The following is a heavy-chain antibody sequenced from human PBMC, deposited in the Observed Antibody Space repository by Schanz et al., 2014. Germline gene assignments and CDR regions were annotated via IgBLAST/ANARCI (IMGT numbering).Heavy chain of an antibody. J-gene: IGHJ4*02. Sequence: VQLVESGGGLVKPGGSLRLSCAASGFTFSDYYMSWVRQAPGKGLEWVANIKQDESERSYVDSVKGRFTISRDNAKNSLYLQMNSLRAEDTAVYYCARDKGGYYPFDYWGQGTLVTVSS. D-gene: IGHD3-3*01. CDR2: IKQDESER. V-gene: IGHV3-7*01. CDR3: ARDKGGYYPFDY. CDR1: GFTFSDYY.